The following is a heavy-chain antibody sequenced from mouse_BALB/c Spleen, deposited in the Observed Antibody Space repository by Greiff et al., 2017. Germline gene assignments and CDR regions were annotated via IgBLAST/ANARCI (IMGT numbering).Heavy chain of an antibody. CDR2: IYPGSGST. D-gene: IGHD1-2*01. J-gene: IGHJ2*01. CDR3: TSHYYGLYFDY. Sequence: LQQPGSELVRPGASVKLSCKASGYTFTSYWMHWVKQRPGQGLEWIGNIYPGSGSTNYDEKFKSKATLTVDTSSSTAYMQLSSLTSEDSAVYYCTSHYYGLYFDYWGQGTTLTVSS. V-gene: IGHV1S22*01. CDR1: GYTFTSYW.